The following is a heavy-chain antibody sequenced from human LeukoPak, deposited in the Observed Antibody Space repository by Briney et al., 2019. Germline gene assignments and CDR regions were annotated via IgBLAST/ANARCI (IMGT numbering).Heavy chain of an antibody. V-gene: IGHV3-30*02. CDR3: AKDRSSGWYLSGMDV. Sequence: GGSLRLSCAASGFTFSSYGMHWVRQAPGKGLEWVAVIWYDGSNKYYADSVKGRFTISRDNSKNTLYLQMNSLRAEDTAVYYCAKDRSSGWYLSGMDVWGQGTTVTVSS. CDR2: IWYDGSNK. D-gene: IGHD6-19*01. CDR1: GFTFSSYG. J-gene: IGHJ6*02.